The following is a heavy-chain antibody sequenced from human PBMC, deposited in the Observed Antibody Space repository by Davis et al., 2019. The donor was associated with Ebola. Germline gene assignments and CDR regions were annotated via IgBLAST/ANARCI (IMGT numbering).Heavy chain of an antibody. J-gene: IGHJ4*02. CDR2: IRSKANSYAT. Sequence: GESLKISCAASGFTFSGSAMHWVRQASGKGLEWVGRIRSKANSYATAYAESVKGRFTISRDDSKNTAYLQMNSLKTEDTAVYYCTSGITGTRGDYWGQGTLVTVSS. CDR1: GFTFSGSA. CDR3: TSGITGTRGDY. D-gene: IGHD1-20*01. V-gene: IGHV3-73*01.